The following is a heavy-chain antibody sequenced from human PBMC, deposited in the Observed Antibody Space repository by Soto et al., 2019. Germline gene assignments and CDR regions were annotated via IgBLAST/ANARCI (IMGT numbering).Heavy chain of an antibody. CDR1: GGSISSYY. CDR2: IYYTGST. Sequence: SETLSLTCTVSGGSISSYYWSWVRQPPGKGLEWIGYIYYTGSTNYNPSLKSRVTISVDASKNQFSLKLSSVTAADTAVYYCARALPMVRGVISYYFDFWGQGTLVTVSS. J-gene: IGHJ4*02. CDR3: ARALPMVRGVISYYFDF. V-gene: IGHV4-59*01. D-gene: IGHD3-10*01.